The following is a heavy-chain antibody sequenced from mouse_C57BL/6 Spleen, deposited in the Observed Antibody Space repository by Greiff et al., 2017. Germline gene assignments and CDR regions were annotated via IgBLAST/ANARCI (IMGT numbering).Heavy chain of an antibody. D-gene: IGHD3-2*02. V-gene: IGHV1-80*01. CDR2: INPGDGDT. Sequence: VKLMESGAELVKPGASVKISCKASGYAFSSYWMNWVKQRPGKGLEWIGQINPGDGDTNYNGKFKGKATLTVDKSSSAAYMQLSSLTSEDSAFYVCARRGDSSGYVAYWGQGTLVTVSA. J-gene: IGHJ3*01. CDR3: ARRGDSSGYVAY. CDR1: GYAFSSYW.